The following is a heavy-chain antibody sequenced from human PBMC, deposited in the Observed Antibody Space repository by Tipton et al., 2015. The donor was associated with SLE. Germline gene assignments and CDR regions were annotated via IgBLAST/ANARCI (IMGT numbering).Heavy chain of an antibody. J-gene: IGHJ4*02. D-gene: IGHD6-13*01. CDR3: AKDTQQLVTNAYFDY. CDR2: IWYDGSNK. V-gene: IGHV3-33*06. Sequence: RSLRLSCAASGFTFSSYGMHWVRQAPGKGLEWVAVIWYDGSNKYYADSVKGRFTISRDNSKNTLYLQMNSLRAEDTAVYYCAKDTQQLVTNAYFDYWGQGTLVTVSS. CDR1: GFTFSSYG.